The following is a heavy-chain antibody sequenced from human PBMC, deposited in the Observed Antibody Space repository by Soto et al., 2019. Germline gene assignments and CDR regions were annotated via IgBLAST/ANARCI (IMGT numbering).Heavy chain of an antibody. D-gene: IGHD6-13*01. CDR2: IIPIFGTA. V-gene: IGHV1-69*13. CDR1: GGTFSSYA. J-gene: IGHJ6*02. CDR3: ASSSWSEPLVDYYYYGMDV. Sequence: ASVKVSCKASGGTFSSYAISWVRQAPGQGLEWMGGIIPIFGTANYAQKFQGRVTITADESTSTAYMELSSLRSEDTAVYYCASSSWSEPLVDYYYYGMDVWGQGTTVTVSS.